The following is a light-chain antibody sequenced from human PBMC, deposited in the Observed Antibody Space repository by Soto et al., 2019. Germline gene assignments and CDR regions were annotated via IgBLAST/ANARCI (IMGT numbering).Light chain of an antibody. CDR1: QNVVSNF. CDR3: QQYNSYSST. CDR2: GAS. J-gene: IGKJ1*01. V-gene: IGKV3-20*01. Sequence: DSVLTQSPCTPSLPAGERAPLSCRASQNVVSNFLAWYQQKPGQAPRLLIYGASRRATGIPDRFSGSGSGTDFTLTISSLQPDDFATYYCQQYNSYSSTFGQGTKVDIK.